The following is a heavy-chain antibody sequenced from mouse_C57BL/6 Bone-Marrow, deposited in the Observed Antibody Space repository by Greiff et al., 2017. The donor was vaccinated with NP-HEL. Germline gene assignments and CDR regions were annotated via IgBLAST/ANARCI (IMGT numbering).Heavy chain of an antibody. CDR1: GFNIKDDY. Sequence: EVKLVESGAELVRPGASVKLSCTASGFNIKDDYMHWVKQRPEQGLEWIGWIDPENGDTEYASKFQGKATITADTSSNTAYLQLSSLTSEDTAVYYCTAIWAFAYWGQGTLVTVSA. J-gene: IGHJ3*01. D-gene: IGHD4-1*01. CDR3: TAIWAFAY. CDR2: IDPENGDT. V-gene: IGHV14-4*01.